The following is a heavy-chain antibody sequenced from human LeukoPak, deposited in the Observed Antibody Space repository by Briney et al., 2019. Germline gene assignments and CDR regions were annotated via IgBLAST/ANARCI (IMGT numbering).Heavy chain of an antibody. V-gene: IGHV3-23*01. CDR3: AKDSVAYNRIYDAFDI. J-gene: IGHJ3*02. D-gene: IGHD2-15*01. Sequence: PGGSLRLSCAASGFTFSIYAMSWVRQAPGKGLEWVSVIGSDDTFYTDSVKGRFVISRDNSKSILYLQMNSLRAEDTAMYYCAKDSVAYNRIYDAFDIWGQGTMVTVSS. CDR1: GFTFSIYA. CDR2: IGSDDT.